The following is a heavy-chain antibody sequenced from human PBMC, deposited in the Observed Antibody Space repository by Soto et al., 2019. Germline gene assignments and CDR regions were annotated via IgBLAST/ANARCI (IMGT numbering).Heavy chain of an antibody. J-gene: IGHJ3*01. CDR3: ARVDYHDTSGPFSDAFDV. V-gene: IGHV3-7*04. CDR1: GFTFSNYW. Sequence: GGSLRLSCEASGFTFSNYWMSWVRQAPGKGLEWVANIKQDGRAAWYVDSVKGRFTISRDNARKSLYLQMNSLRLEDAAVYYCARVDYHDTSGPFSDAFDVWGPGTMVTVSS. D-gene: IGHD3-22*01. CDR2: IKQDGRAA.